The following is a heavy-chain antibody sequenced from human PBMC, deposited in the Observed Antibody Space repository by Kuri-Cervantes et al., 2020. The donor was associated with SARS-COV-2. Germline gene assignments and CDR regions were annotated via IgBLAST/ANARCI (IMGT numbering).Heavy chain of an antibody. V-gene: IGHV3-23*01. CDR2: ISGDGDRA. CDR3: AKDKGFGELFFDY. CDR1: GFTFNNYA. J-gene: IGHJ4*02. D-gene: IGHD3-10*01. Sequence: GGSLRLSCTASGFTFNNYAMRWVRQAPGKGLEWVSGISGDGDRADYAGSVKGRFTISRDNSKNMLYLQMNSLRAEDTAVYYCAKDKGFGELFFDYWGQGTLVTVSS.